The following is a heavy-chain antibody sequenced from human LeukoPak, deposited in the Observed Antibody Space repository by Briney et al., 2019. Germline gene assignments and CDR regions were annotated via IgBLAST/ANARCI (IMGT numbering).Heavy chain of an antibody. Sequence: GESLKISCKGSGYSFTSYWIGWVRQMPGKGLEWMGIIYPGDSDTRYSPSFQGQVTISADKSISTAYLQGSSLKASDTAMYYCASSSAYDYVWGSSAIDYWGQGTLVTVSS. J-gene: IGHJ4*02. CDR1: GYSFTSYW. CDR2: IYPGDSDT. D-gene: IGHD3-16*01. V-gene: IGHV5-51*01. CDR3: ASSSAYDYVWGSSAIDY.